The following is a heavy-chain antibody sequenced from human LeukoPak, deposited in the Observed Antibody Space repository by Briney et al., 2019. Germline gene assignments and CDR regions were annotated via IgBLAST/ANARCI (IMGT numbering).Heavy chain of an antibody. J-gene: IGHJ4*02. D-gene: IGHD1-14*01. Sequence: SETLSLTCTVSGGSISSSSYYWGWIRQPPGKGLEWIGSIYYSGSTYYNPSLKSRVTISVDTSKNQFSLKLSSVTAAVTAVYYCARHAPTRIDYWGQGTLVTVSS. CDR1: GGSISSSSYY. CDR3: ARHAPTRIDY. V-gene: IGHV4-39*01. CDR2: IYYSGST.